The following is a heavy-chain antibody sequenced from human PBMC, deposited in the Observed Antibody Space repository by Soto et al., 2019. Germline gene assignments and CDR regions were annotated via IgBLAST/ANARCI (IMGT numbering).Heavy chain of an antibody. J-gene: IGHJ4*02. V-gene: IGHV2-26*01. CDR3: ALISRSGYDYYFDY. CDR2: IFSNDEK. Sequence: QVTLKESGPVLVKPTETLTLTCTVSGFSLSNARMGVSWIRQPPGKALEWLAHIFSNDEKSYSTSLKSRLTISKDTSKSQVVLTMTNMDPVDTATYYCALISRSGYDYYFDYWGQGTLVTVSS. D-gene: IGHD5-12*01. CDR1: GFSLSNARMG.